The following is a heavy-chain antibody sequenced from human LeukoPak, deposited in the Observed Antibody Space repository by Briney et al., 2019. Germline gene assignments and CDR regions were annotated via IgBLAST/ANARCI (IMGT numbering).Heavy chain of an antibody. J-gene: IGHJ4*02. V-gene: IGHV3-23*01. Sequence: GGSLILSCAASGFTFSSYAMSWVRQAPGKGLEWVSAISGSGGSTYYADSVKGRFTISRDNSKNTLYPQMNTLRAEDTAVYYCARASGYSGYDPFDYWGQGTLVTVSS. D-gene: IGHD5-12*01. CDR2: ISGSGGST. CDR1: GFTFSSYA. CDR3: ARASGYSGYDPFDY.